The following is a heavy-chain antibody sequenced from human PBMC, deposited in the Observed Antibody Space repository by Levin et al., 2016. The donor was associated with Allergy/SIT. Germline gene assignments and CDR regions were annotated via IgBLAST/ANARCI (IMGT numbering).Heavy chain of an antibody. Sequence: SETLSLTCTVSGGSISSYYWNWIRQPPGKGLEWIGYIYYSGSANYNPSLKSRVTISVDTSKNQFSLQLSSVTAADTAVYHCARHDAIGLLQNGFDYWGQGTLVTVSS. CDR3: ARHDAIGLLQNGFDY. CDR2: IYYSGSA. D-gene: IGHD2-2*02. CDR1: GGSISSYY. J-gene: IGHJ4*02. V-gene: IGHV4-59*08.